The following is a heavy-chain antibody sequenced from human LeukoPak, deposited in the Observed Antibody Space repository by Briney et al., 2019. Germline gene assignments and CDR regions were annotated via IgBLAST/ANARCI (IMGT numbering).Heavy chain of an antibody. J-gene: IGHJ4*02. CDR1: GFTFSSYW. D-gene: IGHD3-10*01. CDR2: ISSSGSTI. Sequence: GGSLRLSCAASGFTFSSYWMHWVRQAPGKGLEWVSYISSSGSTIYYAGSVKGRFTISRDNAKNSLYLQMNSLRAEDTAVYYCARDYYYGSGRFDYWGQGTLVTVSS. CDR3: ARDYYYGSGRFDY. V-gene: IGHV3-48*04.